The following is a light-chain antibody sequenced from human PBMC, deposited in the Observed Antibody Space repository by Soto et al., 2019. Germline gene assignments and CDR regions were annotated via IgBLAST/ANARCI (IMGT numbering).Light chain of an antibody. J-gene: IGLJ2*01. Sequence: QSALTQPRSVSGSPGQSVTISCTGTSSDVGGYNYVSWYQQHPGKAPKLMIYDVSKRPSGVPDRFSGSKSGNTASLTISGLQAEDEADYYCCSYAGSDTLVFGGGPRSPS. CDR1: SSDVGGYNY. CDR2: DVS. CDR3: CSYAGSDTLV. V-gene: IGLV2-11*01.